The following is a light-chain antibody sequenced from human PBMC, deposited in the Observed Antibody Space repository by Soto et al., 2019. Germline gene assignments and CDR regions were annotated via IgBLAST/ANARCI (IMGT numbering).Light chain of an antibody. CDR3: KQYDSSPIT. J-gene: IGKJ5*01. CDR2: GAS. V-gene: IGKV3-20*01. CDR1: QSVSSSY. Sequence: EIVLTQSPGTPSLSPGERATLSCRASQSVSSSYLAWYQQKPGQAPSLLIYGASRRATGIPDRFSGSGSGTDFTLTIRRLEPEDFAVYYCKQYDSSPITFGQGTRLEIK.